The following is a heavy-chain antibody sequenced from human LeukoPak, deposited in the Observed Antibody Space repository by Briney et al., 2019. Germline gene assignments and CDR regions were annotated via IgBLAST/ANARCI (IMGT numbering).Heavy chain of an antibody. V-gene: IGHV4-38-2*01. J-gene: IGHJ6*03. CDR1: GYSISSGYY. CDR3: ARGTTVTTFQAGTYYYYYIDV. D-gene: IGHD4-17*01. Sequence: TSETLSLTCAVSGYSISSGYYWGWIRPPPGKGLEWIGSISHSGSTYYNPSLKSRVTISVDTSKNHFSLKLSSVTAADTALYYCARGTTVTTFQAGTYYYYYIDVWGKGTTVAVSS. CDR2: ISHSGST.